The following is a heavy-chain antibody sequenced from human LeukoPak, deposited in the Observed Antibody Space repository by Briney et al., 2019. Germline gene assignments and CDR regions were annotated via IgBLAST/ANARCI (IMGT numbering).Heavy chain of an antibody. D-gene: IGHD1-26*01. V-gene: IGHV3-48*03. Sequence: GGSLRLSCAASGFTFSSYEMNWVRQAPGKGLEWVSYISSSGSTIYYADSVKGRFTISRDNAKNSLYLQMNSLRAEDTAVYYCARDASRRVGATIPGFDYWGQGTLVAVSS. CDR2: ISSSGSTI. J-gene: IGHJ4*02. CDR1: GFTFSSYE. CDR3: ARDASRRVGATIPGFDY.